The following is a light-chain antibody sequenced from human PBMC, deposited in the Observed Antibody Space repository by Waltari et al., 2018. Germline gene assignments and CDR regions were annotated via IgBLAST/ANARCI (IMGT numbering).Light chain of an antibody. J-gene: IGLJ3*02. CDR3: SSYTSSTTLGV. CDR1: SSDVGGYDY. Sequence: QSALTQPASVAGSPGQSIPISCTGTSSDVGGYDYVSWYHQHPGKAPKLMIYDVSDRPSGVSDRFSGSKSGNTASLTISGLQAEDEADYYCSSYTSSTTLGVFGGGTKLTVL. CDR2: DVS. V-gene: IGLV2-14*03.